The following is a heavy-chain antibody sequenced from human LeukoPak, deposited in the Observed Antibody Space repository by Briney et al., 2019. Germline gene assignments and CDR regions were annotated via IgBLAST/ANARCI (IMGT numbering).Heavy chain of an antibody. D-gene: IGHD1-26*01. CDR2: INWNGGST. Sequence: GGSLRLSCAAPGFTFDDYGMSWVRQAPGKGLEWVSGINWNGGSTGYADSVKGRFTISRDNAKNSLYLQMNSLRAEDTALYYCARAVGGSYVDAFDIWGQGTMVTVSS. V-gene: IGHV3-20*04. J-gene: IGHJ3*02. CDR3: ARAVGGSYVDAFDI. CDR1: GFTFDDYG.